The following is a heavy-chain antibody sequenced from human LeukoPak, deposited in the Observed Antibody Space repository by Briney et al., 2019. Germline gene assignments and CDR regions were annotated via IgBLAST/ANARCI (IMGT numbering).Heavy chain of an antibody. D-gene: IGHD6-19*01. CDR2: TYQRSKAYN. CDR1: GDSVSINSAA. Sequence: SQTLSLTCAISGDSVSINSAAWNWIRQSPSRGLEWLGRTYQRSKAYNDYAVSVKSRITINPDISKNQFSLQLNSVPPEDTAVYYCARSPSPYSSGWYFDYWGQGTLVTVSS. V-gene: IGHV6-1*01. J-gene: IGHJ4*02. CDR3: ARSPSPYSSGWYFDY.